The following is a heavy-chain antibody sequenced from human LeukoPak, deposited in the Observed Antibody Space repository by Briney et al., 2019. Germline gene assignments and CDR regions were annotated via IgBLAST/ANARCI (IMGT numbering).Heavy chain of an antibody. CDR1: GFTFSSYA. D-gene: IGHD6-19*01. CDR3: ARGGQAVAGQDYYYMDV. CDR2: ISYDGSNK. Sequence: GGSLRLSCAASGFTFSSYAMHWVRQAPGKGLEWVAVISYDGSNKYYADSVKGRFTISRDNSKNTLYLQMNSLRAEDTAVYYCARGGQAVAGQDYYYMDVWGKGTTVTISS. J-gene: IGHJ6*03. V-gene: IGHV3-30*04.